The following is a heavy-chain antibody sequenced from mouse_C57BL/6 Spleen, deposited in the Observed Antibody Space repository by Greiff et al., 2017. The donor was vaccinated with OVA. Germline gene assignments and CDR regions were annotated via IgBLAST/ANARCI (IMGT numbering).Heavy chain of an antibody. V-gene: IGHV1-15*01. J-gene: IGHJ4*01. D-gene: IGHD2-5*01. CDR3: IRYYYRNYYYAMDY. Sequence: QVQLQQSGAELVRPGASVTLSCKASGYTFTDYEMHWVKQTPVHGLEWIGALDPETGGTAYNQKFKGKAILTADKSYSTAYMELRSLTSEASAVYYWIRYYYRNYYYAMDYWGQGTSVTVSS. CDR1: GYTFTDYE. CDR2: LDPETGGT.